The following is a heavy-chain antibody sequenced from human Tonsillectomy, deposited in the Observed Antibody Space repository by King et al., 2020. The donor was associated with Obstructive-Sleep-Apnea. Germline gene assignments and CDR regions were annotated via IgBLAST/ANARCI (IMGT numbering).Heavy chain of an antibody. CDR2: ISGSGGST. Sequence: VQLVESGGGLVQPGGSLRLSCVASGFTFRSHAMSWVRQAPGKGLEWVSAISGSGGSTYYADSVKGRFTISRDNAKNTLYVQMNSLRAEDTAVYYCAKVSIIVVVGGIDYWGQGTLVTVSS. V-gene: IGHV3-23*04. J-gene: IGHJ4*02. CDR3: AKVSIIVVVGGIDY. CDR1: GFTFRSHA. D-gene: IGHD3-22*01.